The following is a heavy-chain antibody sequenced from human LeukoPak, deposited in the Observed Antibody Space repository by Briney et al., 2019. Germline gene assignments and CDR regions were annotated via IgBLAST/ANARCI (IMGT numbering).Heavy chain of an antibody. D-gene: IGHD3-10*01. J-gene: IGHJ4*02. CDR1: GASINDYY. Sequence: SETLSLTCTVSGASINDYYWTWIRQPPGKGLEWIANIFHSGSTNYNPSLKSRVTISVEASKNQFSLRLSSVTAADTAVYYCAEAGSGAGRGLYYFDYWGQGTLVTVSS. CDR2: IFHSGST. CDR3: AEAGSGAGRGLYYFDY. V-gene: IGHV4-59*01.